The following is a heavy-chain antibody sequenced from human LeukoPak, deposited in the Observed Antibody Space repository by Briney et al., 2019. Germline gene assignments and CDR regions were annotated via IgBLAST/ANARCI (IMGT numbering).Heavy chain of an antibody. J-gene: IGHJ4*02. Sequence: ASVKVSCMASGYSFTSYGISWVRQAPGQGLEWMGWISAYNGNTNYAQKLQGRVTMTTDTSTSTAYMELRSLRSDDTAVYYCARYDTGYSSGWYSDYWGQGTLVTVSS. CDR2: ISAYNGNT. D-gene: IGHD6-19*01. CDR1: GYSFTSYG. V-gene: IGHV1-18*04. CDR3: ARYDTGYSSGWYSDY.